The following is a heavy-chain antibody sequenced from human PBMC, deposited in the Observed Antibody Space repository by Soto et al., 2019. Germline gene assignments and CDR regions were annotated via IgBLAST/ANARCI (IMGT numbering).Heavy chain of an antibody. V-gene: IGHV3-9*01. J-gene: IGHJ4*02. CDR2: ISWNSGTI. CDR3: AKDARGSSSWYWIDY. Sequence: EVQLVESGGGLVQPGTSLRLSCAASGFTFDDYAMHWVRQAPGKGLEWVSGISWNSGTINYADSVRGRFTISRDNSKNSLYLQMNSLGAADTAFYYCAKDARGSSSWYWIDYWGQGTLVTVSS. D-gene: IGHD6-13*01. CDR1: GFTFDDYA.